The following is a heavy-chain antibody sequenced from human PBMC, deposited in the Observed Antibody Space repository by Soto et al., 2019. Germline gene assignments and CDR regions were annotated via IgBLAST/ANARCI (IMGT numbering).Heavy chain of an antibody. CDR3: ARFSGSYYYAMDV. CDR1: GGSFSGYY. J-gene: IGHJ6*01. D-gene: IGHD6-19*01. CDR2: INHSGVT. Sequence: SETLSLTCAVYGGSFSGYYWTWIRQPPGKGLEWIGEINHSGVTNYKPSLKRRVTISVDTSKNQFSLQLKSVTAADTALYYWARFSGSYYYAMDVWGQGSTVNVSS. V-gene: IGHV4-34*01.